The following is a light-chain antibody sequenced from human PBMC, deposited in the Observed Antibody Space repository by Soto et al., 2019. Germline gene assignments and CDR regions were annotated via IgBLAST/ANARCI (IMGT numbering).Light chain of an antibody. Sequence: ALQMTQSPSSLSASVDRVTITCRASQDIRTELGWYQQKPGKAPKLLIYGATTLQSGVPSRFSGSGSGTDFTLTISGLQPEDFATYYCLQDYNYPRTFGQGTKVEVK. CDR2: GAT. J-gene: IGKJ1*01. V-gene: IGKV1-6*01. CDR3: LQDYNYPRT. CDR1: QDIRTE.